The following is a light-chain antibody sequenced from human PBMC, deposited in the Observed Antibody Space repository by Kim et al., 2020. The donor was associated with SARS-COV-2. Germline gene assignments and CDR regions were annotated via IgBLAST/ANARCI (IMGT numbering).Light chain of an antibody. J-gene: IGLJ1*01. CDR3: AAWDDSLSGYV. CDR2: KNN. Sequence: GQGVAISCSGNSSNIGSNYVYWYQQVPGTAPKLLIHKNNQRPSGVPDRLSGSKSGTSASLAISGLRSEDEADYYCAAWDDSLSGYVFGTGTRVTVL. V-gene: IGLV1-47*01. CDR1: SSNIGSNY.